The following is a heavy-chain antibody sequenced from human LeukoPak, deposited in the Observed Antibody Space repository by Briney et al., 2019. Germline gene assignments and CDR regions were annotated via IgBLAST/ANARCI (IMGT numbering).Heavy chain of an antibody. CDR2: ISSSGSTI. V-gene: IGHV3-48*03. CDR1: GFTFSSYE. D-gene: IGHD2-15*01. CDR3: ARVPNHIVVVVAATQYFDY. J-gene: IGHJ4*02. Sequence: AGGSLRLSCAASGFTFSSYEMNWVRQAPGKGLEWVSYISSSGSTIYYADSVKGRFTISRDNAKNSLYLQMNSLRAEDTAVYYCARVPNHIVVVVAATQYFDYWGQGTLDTVSS.